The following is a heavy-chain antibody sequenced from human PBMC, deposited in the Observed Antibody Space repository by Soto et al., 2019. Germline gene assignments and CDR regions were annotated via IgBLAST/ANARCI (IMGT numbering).Heavy chain of an antibody. J-gene: IGHJ4*02. V-gene: IGHV3-30-3*01. D-gene: IGHD2-21*02. CDR2: ISYDGSNK. CDR1: GFTFSSYA. CDR3: ASPRHPSPDIVVVTELDY. Sequence: QVQLVESGGGVVQPGRSLRLSCAASGFTFSSYAMHWVRQAPGKGLEWVAVISYDGSNKYYADSVTGRFTISRDNSKNTLYLQMNSLRAEDTAVYYCASPRHPSPDIVVVTELDYWGQGTLFTVSS.